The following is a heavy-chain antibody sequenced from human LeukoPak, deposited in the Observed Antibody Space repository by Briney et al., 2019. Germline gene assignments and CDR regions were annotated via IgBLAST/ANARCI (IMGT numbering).Heavy chain of an antibody. Sequence: ASVKVSCKASGYTFTSYYMHWVRQAPGKGLEWMGGFDPEDGETIYAQKFQGRVTMTEDTSTDTAYMELSSLRSEDTAVYYCATVVRFLEWLSPGDWGQGTLVTVSS. CDR2: FDPEDGET. J-gene: IGHJ4*02. V-gene: IGHV1-24*01. CDR3: ATVVRFLEWLSPGD. CDR1: GYTFTSYY. D-gene: IGHD3-3*01.